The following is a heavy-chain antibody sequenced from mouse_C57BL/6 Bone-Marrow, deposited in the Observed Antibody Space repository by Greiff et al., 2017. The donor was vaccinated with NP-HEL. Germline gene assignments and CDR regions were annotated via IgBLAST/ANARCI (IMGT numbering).Heavy chain of an antibody. CDR2: IWRGGST. CDR1: GFSLTSYG. Sequence: QVQLQQSGPGLVQPSQRLSITCTVSGFSLTSYGVHWVRQSPGKGLEWLGVIWRGGSTDYNAAFMSRLSITKDNSKSQVFFKMNSLQADDTAIYYCAKTPFYYGNAMDYWGQGTSVTVSS. J-gene: IGHJ4*01. V-gene: IGHV2-5*01. D-gene: IGHD2-1*01. CDR3: AKTPFYYGNAMDY.